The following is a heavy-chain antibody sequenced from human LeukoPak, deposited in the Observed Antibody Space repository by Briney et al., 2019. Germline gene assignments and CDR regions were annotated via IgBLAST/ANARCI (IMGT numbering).Heavy chain of an antibody. CDR1: GGSISSYY. D-gene: IGHD6-19*01. V-gene: IGHV4-59*01. J-gene: IGHJ3*02. CDR2: IYYSGST. CDR3: ARNRRYSSGSIGAFDI. Sequence: SETLSLTCTVSGGSISSYYWSWIRQPPGKGLEWIGYIYYSGSTNYNPSLKSRVTISVDTSKNQFSLKLSSVTAADTAVYYCARNRRYSSGSIGAFDIWGQGTMVIVSS.